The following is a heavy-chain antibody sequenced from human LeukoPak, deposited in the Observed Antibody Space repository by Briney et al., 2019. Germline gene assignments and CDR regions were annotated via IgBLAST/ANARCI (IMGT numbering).Heavy chain of an antibody. CDR3: ARTPYDSSGYYLDY. D-gene: IGHD3-22*01. Sequence: GGSLRLSCAGSGFTFNNYAMSWVRRAPGKGLEWVSSISSSSSYIYYADSVKGRFTISRDNAKNSLYLQMNSLRAEDTAVYYCARTPYDSSGYYLDYWGQGTLVTVSS. V-gene: IGHV3-21*01. CDR2: ISSSSSYI. CDR1: GFTFNNYA. J-gene: IGHJ4*02.